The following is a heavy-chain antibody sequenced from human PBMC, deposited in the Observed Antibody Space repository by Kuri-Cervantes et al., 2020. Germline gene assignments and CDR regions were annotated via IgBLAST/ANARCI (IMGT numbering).Heavy chain of an antibody. CDR3: ARDRDWYFDL. Sequence: GESLKISCAASRFTFTTYVIHWVRQTPGKRLEWVALLSYDGNYKYYADSVKGRFTISRDNAKNSLYLQMNSLRAEDTAVYYCARDRDWYFDLWGRGTLVTVSS. J-gene: IGHJ2*01. CDR1: RFTFTTYV. D-gene: IGHD3-10*01. CDR2: LSYDGNYK. V-gene: IGHV3-30*04.